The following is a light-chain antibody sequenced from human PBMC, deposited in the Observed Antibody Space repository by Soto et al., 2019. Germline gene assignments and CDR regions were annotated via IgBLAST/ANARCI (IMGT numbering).Light chain of an antibody. CDR3: QHRNNRPFS. CDR2: DAS. J-gene: IGKJ3*01. Sequence: EIVLPQSPDTLSLSPGERSTLSCRASQSVSNYLAWYQQRPGQAPRLLIYDASNRATGIPARFSGSGSGTDFTLTISGLEPEDFAIYYCQHRNNRPFSFGPGSMVDIK. CDR1: QSVSNY. V-gene: IGKV3-11*01.